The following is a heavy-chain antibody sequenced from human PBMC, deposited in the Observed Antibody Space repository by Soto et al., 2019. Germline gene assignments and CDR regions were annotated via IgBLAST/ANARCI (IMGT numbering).Heavy chain of an antibody. CDR3: ARDDYGMDV. J-gene: IGHJ6*02. CDR2: IWYDGSRK. V-gene: IGHV3-33*01. Sequence: QVVESGGGVVQPGRSLRLSCAASGFIFNTYHMHWVRQAPAKGLEWVAVIWYDGSRKYYADSVKGRVTISRDNSKNTLYLEMNSLSDEDTAIYYCARDDYGMDVWGQGTTVTVSS. CDR1: GFIFNTYH.